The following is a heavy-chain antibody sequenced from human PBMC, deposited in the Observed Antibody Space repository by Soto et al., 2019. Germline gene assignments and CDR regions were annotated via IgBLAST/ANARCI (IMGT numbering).Heavy chain of an antibody. V-gene: IGHV4-34*01. J-gene: IGHJ5*02. D-gene: IGHD3-3*01. CDR1: GEYFSANY. CDR2: INHAGTT. Sequence: QVQLQQWGAGLLKPSETLSLTGDISGEYFSANYWSWIRQTPGKGLEWLGEINHAGTTDYNPSVEDRIIISADASKNQFSLKLTSVTAMDTAVYYCATGGLFSSWGQGTLVTVSS. CDR3: ATGGLFSS.